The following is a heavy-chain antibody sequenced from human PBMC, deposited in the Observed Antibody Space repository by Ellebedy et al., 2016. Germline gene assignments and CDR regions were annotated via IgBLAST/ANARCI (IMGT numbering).Heavy chain of an antibody. CDR1: GGSISSGGYY. J-gene: IGHJ4*02. CDR2: IYYSGST. CDR3: ERDNSRDGYNFDY. V-gene: IGHV4-31*03. Sequence: SETLSLTCTVSGGSISSGGYYWSWIRQHPGKGLEWIGYIYYSGSTYYNPSLKSRVTISVDTSKNQFSLKLSSVTAADTAVYYCERDNSRDGYNFDYWGQGTLVTVSS. D-gene: IGHD5-24*01.